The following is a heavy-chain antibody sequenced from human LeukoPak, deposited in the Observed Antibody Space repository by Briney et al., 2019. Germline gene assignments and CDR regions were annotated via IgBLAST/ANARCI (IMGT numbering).Heavy chain of an antibody. CDR2: IRSKAYRGTT. J-gene: IGHJ6*02. CDR1: GFTFGDHA. V-gene: IGHV3-49*04. Sequence: PEGSLRLSCTGSGFTFGDHAMSWVRQAPGKGLEWVGFIRSKAYRGTTEYAASVKGRFSISRDDSASIAYLQMNSLKTEDTAVYYCARGPIQLWIHNAMDVWGQGTTVTVSS. D-gene: IGHD5-18*01. CDR3: ARGPIQLWIHNAMDV.